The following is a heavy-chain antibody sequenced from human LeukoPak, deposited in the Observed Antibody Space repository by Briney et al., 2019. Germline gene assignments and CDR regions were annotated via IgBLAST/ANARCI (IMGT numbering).Heavy chain of an antibody. D-gene: IGHD5-18*01. J-gene: IGHJ3*02. CDR3: ARDREQLSYLGASDI. CDR1: GGTFSSYA. CDR2: IIPIFGTA. Sequence: SVKVSCKASGGTFSSYAISWVRQAPGQGLEWMGGIIPIFGTANYAQKFQGRVTITTDESTSTAYMELSSLRSEDTAVYYCARDREQLSYLGASDIWGQGTMVTVSS. V-gene: IGHV1-69*05.